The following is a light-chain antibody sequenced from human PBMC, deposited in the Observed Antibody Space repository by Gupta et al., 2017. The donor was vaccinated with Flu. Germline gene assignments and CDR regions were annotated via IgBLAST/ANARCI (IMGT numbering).Light chain of an antibody. V-gene: IGLV2-14*01. Sequence: QSALTQPASVAGSPGQSITISCTGTSNDVGGYNFVSWYQQHPAKAPKLMIYEVSDRPSAVSHRFSGSKSVNTASLTISGLQADDEADYYCSSKRINSALAIFGGGTTLIVL. J-gene: IGLJ2*01. CDR1: SNDVGGYNF. CDR3: SSKRINSALAI. CDR2: EVS.